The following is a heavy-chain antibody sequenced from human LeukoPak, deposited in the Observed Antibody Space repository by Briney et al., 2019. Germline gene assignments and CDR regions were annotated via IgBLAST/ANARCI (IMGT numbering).Heavy chain of an antibody. CDR2: IRYDGSNK. V-gene: IGHV3-30*02. CDR1: GLTFSSYG. CDR3: AKDILFGSSRGLYYYYYMDV. D-gene: IGHD6-13*01. Sequence: PGGSLRLSCAASGLTFSSYGMHWVRQAPGKGLEWVAFIRYDGSNKYYADSVKGRFTISRDNSKNTLYLQMNSLRAEDTAVYYCAKDILFGSSRGLYYYYYMDVWGKGTTVTVSS. J-gene: IGHJ6*03.